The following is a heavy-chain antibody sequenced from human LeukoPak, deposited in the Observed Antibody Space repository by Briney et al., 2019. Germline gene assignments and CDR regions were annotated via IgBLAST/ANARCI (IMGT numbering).Heavy chain of an antibody. CDR2: MSSGSSTI. J-gene: IGHJ4*02. CDR3: ARDRGEFSDFDY. D-gene: IGHD3-10*01. Sequence: GGSLRLSCTASGFTFSSYSMNWVRQAPGKGLEWVAYMSSGSSTIYYADPVKGRFTISRDNSKNTLYLEMDSLRAEDTAVYYCARDRGEFSDFDYWGQGTLVTVSP. CDR1: GFTFSSYS. V-gene: IGHV3-48*01.